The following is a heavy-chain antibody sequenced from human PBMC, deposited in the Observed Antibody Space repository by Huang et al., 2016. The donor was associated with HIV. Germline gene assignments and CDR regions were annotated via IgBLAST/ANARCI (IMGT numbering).Heavy chain of an antibody. Sequence: HVQLQQWGAGLLKPSETLSLTCAVNGGSFSDYYWTWIRQPPGKGLEWIGEIIHSGTNNFNRSLKSRVTMAMETSRGQLSLKVRSVTAADTAVYYCARTLWLYGDYGYFDYWGQGTLVTVSS. CDR3: ARTLWLYGDYGYFDY. J-gene: IGHJ4*02. V-gene: IGHV4-34*12. CDR1: GGSFSDYY. CDR2: IIHSGTN. D-gene: IGHD4-17*01.